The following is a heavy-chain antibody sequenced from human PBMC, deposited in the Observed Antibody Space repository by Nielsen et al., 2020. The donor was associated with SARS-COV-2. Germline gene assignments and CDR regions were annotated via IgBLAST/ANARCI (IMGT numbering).Heavy chain of an antibody. V-gene: IGHV3-30*04. CDR1: GFTFSSYE. CDR2: ISYNGDNK. Sequence: GESLKISCAASGFTFSSYEMNWVRQAPGKGLEWVAFISYNGDNKYYADSVKGRFTISRDNSKNTLYLGVNSLRPEDTAVYFCGRAFDIWGQGTMVTVSS. CDR3: GRAFDI. J-gene: IGHJ3*02.